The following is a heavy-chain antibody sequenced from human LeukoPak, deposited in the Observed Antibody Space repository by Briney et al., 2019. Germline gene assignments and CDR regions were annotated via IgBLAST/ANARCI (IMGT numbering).Heavy chain of an antibody. Sequence: GPLKMYCRGSGYSFTRYGIGWVRRRPGKGVGWGGIIYPGASDTRYRPSFQGQVTISADTSISTAYLQWSSLKASDTAMYYCARFATEYSSSSRFDPWGQGTLVSVSS. J-gene: IGHJ5*02. V-gene: IGHV5-51*01. CDR2: IYPGASDT. CDR3: ARFATEYSSSSRFDP. D-gene: IGHD6-6*01. CDR1: GYSFTRYG.